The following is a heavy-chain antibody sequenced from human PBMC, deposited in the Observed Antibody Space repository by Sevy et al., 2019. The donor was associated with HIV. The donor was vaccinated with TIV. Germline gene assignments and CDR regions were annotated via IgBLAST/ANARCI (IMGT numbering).Heavy chain of an antibody. CDR2: ISSSSSYI. J-gene: IGHJ3*02. Sequence: GGSLRLSCAASGFTFSSYSMNWVRQAPGKGLEWVSSISSSSSYIYYADSVKGRFTISRDNAKNSLYLQMNSLRAEDTAVYYCAGGLYSSGAFDIWGQGTMVTVSS. D-gene: IGHD6-19*01. CDR1: GFTFSSYS. CDR3: AGGLYSSGAFDI. V-gene: IGHV3-21*01.